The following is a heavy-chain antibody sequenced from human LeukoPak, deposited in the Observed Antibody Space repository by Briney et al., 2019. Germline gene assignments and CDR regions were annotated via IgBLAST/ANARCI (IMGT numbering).Heavy chain of an antibody. V-gene: IGHV1-46*01. CDR3: ASGGALGSRNLLDY. D-gene: IGHD1-14*01. CDR1: GGTFSSYA. Sequence: VSVKVSCKASGGTFSSYAISWVRQAPGQGLEWMGIINPSGGSTSYAQKFQGRVTMTRDTSTSTVYMELSSLRSEDTAVYYCASGGALGSRNLLDYWGQGTLVTVSS. J-gene: IGHJ4*02. CDR2: INPSGGST.